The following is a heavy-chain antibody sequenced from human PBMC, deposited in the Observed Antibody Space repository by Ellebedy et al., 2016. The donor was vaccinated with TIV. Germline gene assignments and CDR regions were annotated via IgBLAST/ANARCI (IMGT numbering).Heavy chain of an antibody. D-gene: IGHD4-23*01. CDR1: GYSFTSFT. CDR2: IVAGSGNS. Sequence: ASVKVSXXASGYSFTSFTIHWVRQAPGQRLEWMGWIVAGSGNSRYSQKFQGRLTFTRDTSARISYMYLSSLRSEDTAVYFCARTLEYGDNYFLDYWGQGTLVTVSP. V-gene: IGHV1-3*01. CDR3: ARTLEYGDNYFLDY. J-gene: IGHJ4*02.